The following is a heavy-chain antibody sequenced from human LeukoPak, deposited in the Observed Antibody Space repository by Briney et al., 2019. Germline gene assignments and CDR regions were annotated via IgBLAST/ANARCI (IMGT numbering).Heavy chain of an antibody. CDR3: ARSPTGYCSGGSCYSPFDY. V-gene: IGHV4-34*01. Sequence: PSETLSLTCAVYGGSFSGYYWSWIRQPPGKGLEWIGEINHSGSTNYNPSLKSRVTISVDTSKNQFSLKLSSVTAADTAVYYCARSPTGYCSGGSCYSPFDYWGQGTLVTVSS. CDR2: INHSGST. CDR1: GGSFSGYY. D-gene: IGHD2-15*01. J-gene: IGHJ4*02.